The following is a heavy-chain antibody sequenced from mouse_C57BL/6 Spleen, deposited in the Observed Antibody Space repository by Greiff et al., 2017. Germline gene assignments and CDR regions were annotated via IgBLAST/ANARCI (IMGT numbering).Heavy chain of an antibody. J-gene: IGHJ4*01. CDR3: ARGGLPAFYYAMDY. CDR2: ISSGSSTI. CDR1: GFTFSDYG. Sequence: EVQLVESGGGLVKPGGSLKLSCAASGFTFSDYGMHWVRQAPEKGLEWVAYISSGSSTIYYADTVKGRFPISRDNAKNTLFLQMTSLRSEDTAMYYCARGGLPAFYYAMDYWGQGTSVTVSS. V-gene: IGHV5-17*01.